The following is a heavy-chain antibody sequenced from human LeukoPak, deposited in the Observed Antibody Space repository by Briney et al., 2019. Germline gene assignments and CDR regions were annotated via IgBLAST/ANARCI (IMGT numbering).Heavy chain of an antibody. J-gene: IGHJ4*02. CDR2: IYHSGST. Sequence: SETLSLTCAVSGGSISSSNWWSWVRQPPGKGLEWIGEIYHSGSTNYNPSLKSRVTISVDKSKNQFSPKLSSVTAADTAVYYCARWFRPYYDILTGYLYWGQGTLVTVSS. CDR3: ARWFRPYYDILTGYLY. CDR1: GGSISSSNW. V-gene: IGHV4-4*02. D-gene: IGHD3-9*01.